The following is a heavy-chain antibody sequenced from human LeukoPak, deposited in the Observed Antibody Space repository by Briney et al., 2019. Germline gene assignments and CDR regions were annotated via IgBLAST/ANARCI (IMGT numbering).Heavy chain of an antibody. CDR3: ATAPTPSRRDYYYMDV. CDR1: GFTFSSYS. Sequence: KPGGSLRLSCAASGFTFSSYSMNWVRQAPGKGLEWVSSISSSSSYIYYADSVKGRFTISRDNAKNSLYLQMNSLRAEDTAVYYCATAPTPSRRDYYYMDVWGKGTTVTVSS. J-gene: IGHJ6*03. V-gene: IGHV3-21*01. D-gene: IGHD6-13*01. CDR2: ISSSSSYI.